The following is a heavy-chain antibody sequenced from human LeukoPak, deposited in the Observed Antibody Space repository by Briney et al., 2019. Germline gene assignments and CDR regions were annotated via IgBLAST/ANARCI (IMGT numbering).Heavy chain of an antibody. D-gene: IGHD2-8*01. V-gene: IGHV4-34*01. J-gene: IGHJ4*02. CDR3: AKLYEDY. CDR2: INHSGST. Sequence: SETLTLTCAVYGGSFSGYYWSWIRQPPGKGLEWIGEINHSGSTNYNPSLKSRVTISVDTSKNQSSLKLSSVTAADTAVYYCAKLYEDYWGQGTLVTVSS. CDR1: GGSFSGYY.